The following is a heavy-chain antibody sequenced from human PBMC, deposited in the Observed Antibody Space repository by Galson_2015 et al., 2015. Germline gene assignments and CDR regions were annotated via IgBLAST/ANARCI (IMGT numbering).Heavy chain of an antibody. Sequence: SLRLSCAASGFTFSSYAMNWVRQPPGKGLEWVSGISGSGGTTYYADSVKGRFTISRDNSKNTLYLQTNRLRAEDTAVYYCAKDGAIGYGTQKGWYFELWGRGTLVTVSS. CDR3: AKDGAIGYGTQKGWYFEL. CDR1: GFTFSSYA. CDR2: ISGSGGTT. J-gene: IGHJ2*01. D-gene: IGHD1-1*01. V-gene: IGHV3-23*01.